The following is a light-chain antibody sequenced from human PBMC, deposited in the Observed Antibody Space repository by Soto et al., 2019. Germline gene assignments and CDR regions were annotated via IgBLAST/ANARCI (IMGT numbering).Light chain of an antibody. Sequence: IQLTQSPSSLSASVGDRVTLTCRASQDINKFLAWFQQTPGKAPKLLVYSASTLHSGVPSRFSGSGSGTDFALTISSLQPEDCAPYYCQQLKTYPYTFVQGTRLEIK. J-gene: IGKJ2*01. CDR1: QDINKF. V-gene: IGKV1-9*01. CDR3: QQLKTYPYT. CDR2: SAS.